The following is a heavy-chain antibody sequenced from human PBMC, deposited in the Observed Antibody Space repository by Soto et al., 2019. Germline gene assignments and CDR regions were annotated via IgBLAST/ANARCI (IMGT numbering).Heavy chain of an antibody. D-gene: IGHD3-10*01. V-gene: IGHV4-59*01. CDR1: GGSISSYY. CDR3: ARARGVYGSGSYTPSWFDP. CDR2: IYYSGST. J-gene: IGHJ5*02. Sequence: SETLSLTCTVSGGSISSYYWSWIRRPPGKGLEWIGYIYYSGSTNYNPSLKSRVTISVDTSKNQFSLKLSSVTAADTAVYYCARARGVYGSGSYTPSWFDPWGQGTLVTV.